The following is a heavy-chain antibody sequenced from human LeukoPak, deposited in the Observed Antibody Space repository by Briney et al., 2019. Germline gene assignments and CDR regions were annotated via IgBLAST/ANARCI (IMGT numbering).Heavy chain of an antibody. CDR2: IDANNGRT. V-gene: IGHV1-3*01. CDR3: ARGRWTATATTYYLDS. Sequence: GASVKVSCKASGYTFSNNAIQRVRQGPGKRLEWMGWIDANNGRTKYSQNFQGRLTITRDSSASTAYMELTSLRSEDTALYFCARGRWTATATTYYLDSWGQGTLVTVSS. D-gene: IGHD2-21*02. J-gene: IGHJ4*02. CDR1: GYTFSNNA.